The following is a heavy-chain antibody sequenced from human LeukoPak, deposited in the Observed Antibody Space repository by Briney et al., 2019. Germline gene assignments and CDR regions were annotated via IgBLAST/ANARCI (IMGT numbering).Heavy chain of an antibody. CDR3: ARRGSGSYHDY. CDR1: GGSISSYY. V-gene: IGHV4-59*08. Sequence: PSETLSLTCTVSGGSISSYYWSWIRQPPGKGLEWIGYIYYSGSTNYNPSLKSRVTISVDTSKNQFSLKLSSVTAADTAVYYCARRGSGSYHDYWGQGTLVTVSS. J-gene: IGHJ4*02. D-gene: IGHD3-10*01. CDR2: IYYSGST.